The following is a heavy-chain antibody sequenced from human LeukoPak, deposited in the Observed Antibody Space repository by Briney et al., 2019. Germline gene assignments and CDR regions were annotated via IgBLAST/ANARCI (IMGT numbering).Heavy chain of an antibody. CDR1: GFTFSNAW. Sequence: GGSLRLSCAASGFTFSNAWMSWVRQAPGKGLEWVSAISGSGGSTYYADSVKGRFTISRDNSKNTLYLQMNSLRAEDTAVYYCAKKVGGVYAFDIWGQGTMVTVSS. CDR2: ISGSGGST. D-gene: IGHD3-10*01. CDR3: AKKVGGVYAFDI. V-gene: IGHV3-23*01. J-gene: IGHJ3*02.